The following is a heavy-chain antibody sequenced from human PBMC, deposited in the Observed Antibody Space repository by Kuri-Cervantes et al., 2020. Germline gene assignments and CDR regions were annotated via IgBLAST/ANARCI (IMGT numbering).Heavy chain of an antibody. CDR2: ISRSSSYI. CDR3: ARRRGYCSGGSCYPFDY. J-gene: IGHJ4*02. V-gene: IGHV3-21*01. Sequence: ETLSLTCAASGLTFSAYSMNWVRQAPGKGLEWVSSISRSSSYIYYADSVKGRFTISRDNAKNSLYLQMNSLRAEDTAVYYCARRRGYCSGGSCYPFDYWGQGTLVTVSS. CDR1: GLTFSAYS. D-gene: IGHD2-15*01.